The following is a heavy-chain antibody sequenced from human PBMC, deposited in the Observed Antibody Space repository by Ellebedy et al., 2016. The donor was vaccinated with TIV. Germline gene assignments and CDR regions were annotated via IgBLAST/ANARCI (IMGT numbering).Heavy chain of an antibody. CDR1: GFTFSDNA. CDR3: ARDNSLWFGEFLLDAFDI. Sequence: GESLKISCAASGFTFSDNAMTWVRQAPGKGLEWVSAITASGSRHYADSVKGRFTISRDNSKNTVYLQMSSLRAEDTAVYYCARDNSLWFGEFLLDAFDIWGQGTVLTVSS. CDR2: ITASGSR. J-gene: IGHJ3*02. D-gene: IGHD3-10*01. V-gene: IGHV3-23*01.